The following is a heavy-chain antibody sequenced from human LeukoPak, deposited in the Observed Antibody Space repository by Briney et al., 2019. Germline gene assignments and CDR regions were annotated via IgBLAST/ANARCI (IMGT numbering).Heavy chain of an antibody. CDR2: IYYSGST. D-gene: IGHD3-10*01. CDR1: GGSISSGDYY. CDR3: ARDRADYYYYGMDV. V-gene: IGHV4-30-4*01. Sequence: SETLSLTCTVSGGSISSGDYYWGWIRQPPGKGLEWIGYIYYSGSTYYNPSLKSRVTISVDTSKNQFSLTLSSVTAADTAVYYCARDRADYYYYGMDVWGQGTTVTVSS. J-gene: IGHJ6*02.